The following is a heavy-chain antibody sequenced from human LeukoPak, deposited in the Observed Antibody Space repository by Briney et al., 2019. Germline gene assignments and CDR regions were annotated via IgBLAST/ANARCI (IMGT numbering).Heavy chain of an antibody. CDR2: IWYDGSIK. Sequence: GGSLRLSCAASGVTFSSSNMHWVRQAPGKGLEWVAVIWYDGSIKYYADSVKGRFTISRDKSKKTLYLQMNSLRAEDTAVYYCARDADLIGIPASGRSRTCLDYWGQGTLVTVSS. CDR3: ARDADLIGIPASGRSRTCLDY. V-gene: IGHV3-33*08. CDR1: GVTFSSSN. D-gene: IGHD6-13*01. J-gene: IGHJ4*02.